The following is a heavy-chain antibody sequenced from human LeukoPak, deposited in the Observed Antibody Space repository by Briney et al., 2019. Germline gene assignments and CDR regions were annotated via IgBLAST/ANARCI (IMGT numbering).Heavy chain of an antibody. Sequence: GGSLRLSCAASGFTFSRYSMSWVRQAPGKGLEWVSYISIGNTYIYYADSVKGRFTISRDNAKNSLYLQLNSLRAEDTAVYYCAGSDTIGYLPSEWDYWYFDRWGRGTLVTVSS. D-gene: IGHD3-22*01. CDR3: AGSDTIGYLPSEWDYWYFDR. CDR1: GFTFSRYS. CDR2: ISIGNTYI. J-gene: IGHJ2*01. V-gene: IGHV3-21*03.